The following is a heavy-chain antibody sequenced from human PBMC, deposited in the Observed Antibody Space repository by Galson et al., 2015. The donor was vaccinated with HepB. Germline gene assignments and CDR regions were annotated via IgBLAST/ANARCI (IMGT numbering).Heavy chain of an antibody. J-gene: IGHJ3*02. CDR2: ISSSSSYI. V-gene: IGHV3-21*01. Sequence: SLRLSCAASGFTFSSYSMNWVRQAPGKGLEWVSSISSSSSYIYYADSVKGRFTISRDNAKNSLYLQMNSLRAEDTAVYYCARSVVVIGSDAFDIWGQGTMVTVSS. CDR1: GFTFSSYS. D-gene: IGHD3-22*01. CDR3: ARSVVVIGSDAFDI.